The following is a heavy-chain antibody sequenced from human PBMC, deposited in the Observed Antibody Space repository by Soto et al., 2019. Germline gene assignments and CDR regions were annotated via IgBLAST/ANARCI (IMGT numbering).Heavy chain of an antibody. CDR1: GGSISSSNW. J-gene: IGHJ2*01. V-gene: IGHV4-4*02. Sequence: QVQLQESGPGLVKPSGTLSLTCAVSGGSISSSNWWSLVRQPPGKGLEWIGEIYHSGSTNYNPSLKSRVTISVDKSKNQFSVKLGSVTAADTAVYYCARDLGYCSGGSCYSNWYFDLWGRGTLVTVSS. CDR2: IYHSGST. CDR3: ARDLGYCSGGSCYSNWYFDL. D-gene: IGHD2-15*01.